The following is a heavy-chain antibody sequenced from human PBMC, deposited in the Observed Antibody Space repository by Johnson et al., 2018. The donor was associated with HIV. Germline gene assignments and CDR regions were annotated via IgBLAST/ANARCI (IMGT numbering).Heavy chain of an antibody. CDR3: ARAWDYYDASGYYYANMVDAFDV. CDR1: GFTFDEHG. CDR2: IAWNGATT. D-gene: IGHD3-22*01. V-gene: IGHV3-20*04. J-gene: IGHJ3*01. Sequence: VHLVESGGGVVRPGESLRLSCAASGFTFDEHGMSWVRQAPGKGLEWVSGIAWNGATTGYADSVKGRFTISRDNVKKSLYLQMNDLRAEDTALYYCARAWDYYDASGYYYANMVDAFDVWGQGTVVTVSS.